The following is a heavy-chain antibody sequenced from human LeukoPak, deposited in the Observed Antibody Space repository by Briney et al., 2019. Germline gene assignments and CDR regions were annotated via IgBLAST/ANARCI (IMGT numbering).Heavy chain of an antibody. CDR3: ARRRPDYGELFDY. CDR1: GGTFSIYA. Sequence: SVNVSFTASGGTFSIYAISWVRQAPGQGLEWMGGIIPIFGTANYAQKFQGRVTITADESTSTAYMELSSLRSEDTAVYYCARRRPDYGELFDYWGQGTLVTVSS. V-gene: IGHV1-69*13. CDR2: IIPIFGTA. D-gene: IGHD4-17*01. J-gene: IGHJ4*02.